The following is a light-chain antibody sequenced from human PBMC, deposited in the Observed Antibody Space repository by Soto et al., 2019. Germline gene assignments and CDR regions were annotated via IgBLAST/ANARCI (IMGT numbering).Light chain of an antibody. J-gene: IGLJ1*01. Sequence: QSVLTQPRSVSGSPGQSVTFSCTGTSSDVGGYNSVSWYQYHPGKAPKLMIYDVNKRPSGVPDRFSGSKSGNTASLTISGLQAADEADYYCCSYAGSYTYVFGAGTKLTVL. V-gene: IGLV2-11*01. CDR2: DVN. CDR1: SSDVGGYNS. CDR3: CSYAGSYTYV.